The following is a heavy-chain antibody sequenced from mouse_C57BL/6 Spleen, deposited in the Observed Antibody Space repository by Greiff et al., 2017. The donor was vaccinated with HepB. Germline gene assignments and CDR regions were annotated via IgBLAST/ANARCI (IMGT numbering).Heavy chain of an antibody. CDR3: ARNYDYGYWYFDV. CDR1: GFTFTDYY. V-gene: IGHV7-3*01. Sequence: EVKLMESGGGLVQPGGSLSLSCAASGFTFTDYYMSWVSQPPGKALEWLGFIRNKANGYTTRYSASVKGRFTISRDNSQSILYLQMHALRAEDSATYYGARNYDYGYWYFDVWGTGTTVTVSS. CDR2: IRNKANGYTT. J-gene: IGHJ1*03. D-gene: IGHD2-4*01.